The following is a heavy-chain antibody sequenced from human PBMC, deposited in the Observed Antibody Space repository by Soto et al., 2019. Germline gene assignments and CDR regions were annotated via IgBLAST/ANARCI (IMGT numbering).Heavy chain of an antibody. D-gene: IGHD3-22*01. J-gene: IGHJ6*02. Sequence: PGGSLRLSCAASGFTFSSYAMSWVRQAPGKGLEWVSAISGSGGRTYYADSVKGRFTIARDNFKNTLYLQMKSLRAEDTAVYYCAKQNMDPYENYYGMDVWGQGTTVTVSS. V-gene: IGHV3-23*01. CDR2: ISGSGGRT. CDR3: AKQNMDPYENYYGMDV. CDR1: GFTFSSYA.